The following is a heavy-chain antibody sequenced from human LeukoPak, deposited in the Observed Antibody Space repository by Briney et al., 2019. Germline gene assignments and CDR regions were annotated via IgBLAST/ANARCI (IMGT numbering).Heavy chain of an antibody. J-gene: IGHJ3*02. Sequence: GGALRLSCAASGFIFSDYYMSWIRQAPGKGLEWVSYISSRGSYTNYADSVKGRFTISRDNAKNSPYLQMNTLRDEDTAVYYCARDTRSSKTYYDSSGYYPDAFDIWGQGTMVPVSS. D-gene: IGHD3-22*01. V-gene: IGHV3-11*06. CDR3: ARDTRSSKTYYDSSGYYPDAFDI. CDR1: GFIFSDYY. CDR2: ISSRGSYT.